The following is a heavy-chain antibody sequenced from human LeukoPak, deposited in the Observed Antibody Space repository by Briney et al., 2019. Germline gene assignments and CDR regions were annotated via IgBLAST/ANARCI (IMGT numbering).Heavy chain of an antibody. CDR3: ARGPERGSSPYYHYGMDV. D-gene: IGHD1-26*01. Sequence: GGSLRLSCAASGFSFSDYYMDWVRQAPGKGLEGVGRTRDKGNSYTTEYAASVKGRFTVSRDDSKNSVDLQMNSLRIEDTAVYYCARGPERGSSPYYHYGMDVWGQGTTVTVSS. CDR2: TRDKGNSYTT. J-gene: IGHJ6*02. CDR1: GFSFSDYY. V-gene: IGHV3-72*01.